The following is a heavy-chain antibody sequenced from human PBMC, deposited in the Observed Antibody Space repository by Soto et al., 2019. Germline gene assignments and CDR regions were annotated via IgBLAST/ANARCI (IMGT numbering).Heavy chain of an antibody. J-gene: IGHJ4*02. CDR3: ARSRGGYCSSTSCYFDD. CDR1: GFTFSSYA. CDR2: ISGSGGST. Sequence: PGGSLRLSCAASGFTFSSYAMSWVRQAPGKGLEWVSAISGSGGSTYYADSVKGRFTISRDNSKNTLYLQMNSLRAEDTAVYYCARSRGGYCSSTSCYFDDWGQGTLVTVSS. D-gene: IGHD2-2*03. V-gene: IGHV3-23*01.